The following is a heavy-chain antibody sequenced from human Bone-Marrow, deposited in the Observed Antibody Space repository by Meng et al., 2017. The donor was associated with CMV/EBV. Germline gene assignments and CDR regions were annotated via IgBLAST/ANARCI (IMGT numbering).Heavy chain of an antibody. Sequence: KVSCKGSGYSFTSYWIGWVRQMPGKGLEWMGIIYPGDSDTRYSPSFQGQVTISADKSISTAYLQWSSLKASDTAMYYCARQGGYCSSTSCYYYYGMDVWGQGTTVNVAS. CDR2: IYPGDSDT. D-gene: IGHD2-2*01. J-gene: IGHJ6*01. V-gene: IGHV5-51*01. CDR3: ARQGGYCSSTSCYYYYGMDV. CDR1: GYSFTSYW.